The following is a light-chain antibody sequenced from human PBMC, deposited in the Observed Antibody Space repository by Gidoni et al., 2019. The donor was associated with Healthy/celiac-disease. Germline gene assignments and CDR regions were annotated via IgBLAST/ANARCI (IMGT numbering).Light chain of an antibody. CDR2: GAS. Sequence: EIVLTHSPGTLSLAPGARATLSCRASQSVSSSYLAWYQQKPGQAPRLLIYGASSRATGIPDRFSGSWSGTDFTLTISRLEPEDFAVYYCQQYGSSPVTFGQGTKLEIK. J-gene: IGKJ2*01. CDR3: QQYGSSPVT. V-gene: IGKV3-20*01. CDR1: QSVSSSY.